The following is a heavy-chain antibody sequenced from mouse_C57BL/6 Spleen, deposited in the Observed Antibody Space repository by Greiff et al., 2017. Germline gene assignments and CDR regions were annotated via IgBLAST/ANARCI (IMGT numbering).Heavy chain of an antibody. CDR3: ASMVTTSPYAMDY. D-gene: IGHD2-2*01. V-gene: IGHV1-52*01. CDR1: GYTFTSYW. Sequence: QVQLKQPGAELVRPGSSVKLSCKASGYTFTSYWMHWVKQRPIQGLEWIGNIDPSDSETHYNQKFKDKATLTVDKSSSTAYMQLSSLTSEDSAVYYCASMVTTSPYAMDYWGQGTSVTVSS. CDR2: IDPSDSET. J-gene: IGHJ4*01.